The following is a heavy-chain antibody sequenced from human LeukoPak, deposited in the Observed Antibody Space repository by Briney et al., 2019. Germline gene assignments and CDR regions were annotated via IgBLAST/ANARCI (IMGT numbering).Heavy chain of an antibody. D-gene: IGHD2-21*02. CDR3: AKETRAYCGGDCPFDY. CDR2: IWYDGSNK. Sequence: GGSLRLSCAASGFTFSSYGMHWVRQAPGKGLEWVAVIWYDGSNKYYADSVKGRFTISRDNSKNTLYLPMNSLRAEDTAVYYCAKETRAYCGGDCPFDYWGQGTLVTVSS. J-gene: IGHJ4*02. CDR1: GFTFSSYG. V-gene: IGHV3-33*06.